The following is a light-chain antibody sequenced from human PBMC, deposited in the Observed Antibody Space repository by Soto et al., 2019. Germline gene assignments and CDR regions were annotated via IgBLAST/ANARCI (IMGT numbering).Light chain of an antibody. J-gene: IGKJ3*01. Sequence: DIQMTQSPSSLSASVGDRVTITCRASQGIRNYLAWYQQKTGKVPSLLIYAASTLQSGVPSRFSGSGSGTDFTLTISSLQPEDVATDYCQKYYSVPFTFGPGTKVDFK. CDR2: AAS. CDR3: QKYYSVPFT. CDR1: QGIRNY. V-gene: IGKV1-27*01.